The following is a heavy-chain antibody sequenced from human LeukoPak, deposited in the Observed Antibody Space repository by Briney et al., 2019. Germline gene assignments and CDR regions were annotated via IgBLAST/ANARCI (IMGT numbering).Heavy chain of an antibody. Sequence: GESLRLSCAASGFTFSSYAMSWVRQAPGKGLEWVSAISGSGGSTYYADSVKGRFTISRDNSKNTLYLQMNSLRAEDTAVYYCAKDESSSWYHYWGQGTLVTVSS. D-gene: IGHD6-13*01. CDR1: GFTFSSYA. CDR3: AKDESSSWYHY. V-gene: IGHV3-23*01. J-gene: IGHJ4*02. CDR2: ISGSGGST.